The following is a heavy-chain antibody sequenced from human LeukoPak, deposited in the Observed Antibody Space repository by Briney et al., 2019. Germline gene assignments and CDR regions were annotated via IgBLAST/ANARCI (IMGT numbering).Heavy chain of an antibody. J-gene: IGHJ4*02. CDR2: IWYDGSNK. CDR1: GFTFSSYG. V-gene: IGHV3-33*01. CDR3: ARDHDYGGNSPFDY. Sequence: PGRSLRLSSAASGFTFSSYGMHWVRQAPGKGLEWVAVIWYDGSNKYYADSVKGRFTISRDNSKNTLYLQMNSLRAEDTAVYYCARDHDYGGNSPFDYWGRGTLVTVSS. D-gene: IGHD4-23*01.